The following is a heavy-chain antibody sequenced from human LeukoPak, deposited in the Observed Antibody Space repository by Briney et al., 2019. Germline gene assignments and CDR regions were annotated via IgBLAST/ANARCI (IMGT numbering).Heavy chain of an antibody. V-gene: IGHV1-69*05. Sequence: SVKVSCKASGGTFSSYAVSWVRQAPGQGLEWMGRIIPIFGTANYAQKFQGRVTITTDESTSTAYMELSSLRSEDTAVYYCARAYYYDSSGYLFHWGQGTLVTVSS. J-gene: IGHJ4*02. CDR2: IIPIFGTA. CDR3: ARAYYYDSSGYLFH. D-gene: IGHD3-22*01. CDR1: GGTFSSYA.